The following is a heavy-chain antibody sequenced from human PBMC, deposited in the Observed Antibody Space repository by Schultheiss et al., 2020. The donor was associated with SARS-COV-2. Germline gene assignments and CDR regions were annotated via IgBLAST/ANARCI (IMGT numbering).Heavy chain of an antibody. J-gene: IGHJ4*02. D-gene: IGHD3-3*01. CDR3: AALGSYYDFWSGYRSIDY. CDR2: INPNSGGT. Sequence: ASVKVSCKASGYTFTSYGISWVRQAPGQGLEWMGWINPNSGGTNYAQKFQGWVTMTRDTSISTAYMELSRLRSDDTAVYYCAALGSYYDFWSGYRSIDYWGQGTLVTVSS. V-gene: IGHV1-2*04. CDR1: GYTFTSYG.